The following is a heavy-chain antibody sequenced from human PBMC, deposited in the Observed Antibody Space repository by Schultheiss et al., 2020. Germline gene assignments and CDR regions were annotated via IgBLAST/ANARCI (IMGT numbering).Heavy chain of an antibody. V-gene: IGHV3-49*04. J-gene: IGHJ4*02. CDR3: TRDRGIAAAGTHFDY. CDR2: IRSKAYGGTT. CDR1: GFTFGDYA. Sequence: GGSLRLSCTASGFTFGDYAMSWVRQAPGKGLEWVGFIRSKAYGGTTEYAASVKGRFTISRDDSKSIAYLQMNSLKTEDTAVYYCTRDRGIAAAGTHFDYWGQGTLVTVSS. D-gene: IGHD6-13*01.